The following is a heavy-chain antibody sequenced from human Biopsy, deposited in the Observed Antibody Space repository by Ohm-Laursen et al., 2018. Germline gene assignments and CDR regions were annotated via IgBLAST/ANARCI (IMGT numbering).Heavy chain of an antibody. D-gene: IGHD1-26*01. V-gene: IGHV4-59*01. CDR2: IWSSGTT. J-gene: IGHJ4*02. CDR3: ARVVGAATGFDQ. CDR1: GGPISGYY. Sequence: TLSLTCSISGGPISGYYWNWIRQSPGKGLEWIGYIWSSGTTDYNPSLQSRVSMSLELSTDQFSLKVDSVTAADTAVYYCARVVGAATGFDQWGQGIPVTVSS.